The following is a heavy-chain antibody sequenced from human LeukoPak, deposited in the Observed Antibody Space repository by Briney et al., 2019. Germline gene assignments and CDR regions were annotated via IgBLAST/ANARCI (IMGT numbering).Heavy chain of an antibody. CDR2: IYTSGST. CDR1: GGSISSGSYY. Sequence: SETLSLTCTVSGGSISSGSYYWSWIRQPAGKGLEWIGRIYTSGSTNYNPPLKSRVTISVDTSKNQFSLKLSSVTAADTAVYYCARGRNYYDSSGYYSRVGAFDIWGQGTMVTVSS. V-gene: IGHV4-61*02. CDR3: ARGRNYYDSSGYYSRVGAFDI. J-gene: IGHJ3*02. D-gene: IGHD3-22*01.